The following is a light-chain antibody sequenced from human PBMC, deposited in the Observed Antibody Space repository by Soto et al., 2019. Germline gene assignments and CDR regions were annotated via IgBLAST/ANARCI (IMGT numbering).Light chain of an antibody. Sequence: EIVLTHFPGTLSLSPGERATLSCRASQSVTSNSLAWYQQKVGRAPRVLIYGASNRATGISDRFSGSGSGTDFTLTITRLEPEDFAVYFCQQYGSSPRTFGQGTRLEIK. CDR3: QQYGSSPRT. V-gene: IGKV3-20*01. J-gene: IGKJ5*01. CDR2: GAS. CDR1: QSVTSNS.